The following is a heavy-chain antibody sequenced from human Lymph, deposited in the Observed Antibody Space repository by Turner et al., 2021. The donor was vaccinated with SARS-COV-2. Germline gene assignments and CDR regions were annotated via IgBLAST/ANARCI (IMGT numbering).Heavy chain of an antibody. V-gene: IGHV4-59*01. Sequence: QVQLQESGPGLVQPSETLSLTCTVSGGSLSSYYWSWIRQTPGKGLEWIGYIYYSGSTNYNPSLKSRVTISVDTAKNQCSLKLSSVTAADTAVYDCARDRTSYGDYWAGYYYGMDVWGQGTTVTVSS. CDR2: IYYSGST. J-gene: IGHJ6*02. D-gene: IGHD4-17*01. CDR1: GGSLSSYY. CDR3: ARDRTSYGDYWAGYYYGMDV.